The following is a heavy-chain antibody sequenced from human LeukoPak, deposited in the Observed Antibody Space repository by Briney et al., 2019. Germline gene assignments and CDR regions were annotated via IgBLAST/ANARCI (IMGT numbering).Heavy chain of an antibody. D-gene: IGHD3-22*01. CDR2: IIPIFGTA. CDR3: ARLKSGYPDSDY. CDR1: GGTFSSYA. V-gene: IGHV1-69*13. J-gene: IGHJ4*02. Sequence: SVKVSCKASGGTFSSYAISWVRQASGQGLEWMGGIIPIFGTANYAQKFQGRVTITADESTSTAYMELSGLRSEDTAVYYCARLKSGYPDSDYWGQGTLVTVSS.